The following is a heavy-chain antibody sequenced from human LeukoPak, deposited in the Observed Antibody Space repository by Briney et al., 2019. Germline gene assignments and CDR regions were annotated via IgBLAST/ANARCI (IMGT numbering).Heavy chain of an antibody. J-gene: IGHJ4*02. CDR3: ARRAVGATGYFDY. CDR1: GYSFTSYW. V-gene: IGHV5-10-1*01. D-gene: IGHD1-26*01. Sequence: GESLKISCKGSGYSFTSYWISWVRQMPGKGLEWMGTIDPSDSYTNYSPSFQGHVTISADKSISTAYLQWSSLKASDTAMYYCARRAVGATGYFDYWGQGTLVTVSS. CDR2: IDPSDSYT.